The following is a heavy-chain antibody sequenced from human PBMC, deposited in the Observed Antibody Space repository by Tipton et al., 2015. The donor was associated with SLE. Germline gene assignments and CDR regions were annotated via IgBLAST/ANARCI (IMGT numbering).Heavy chain of an antibody. J-gene: IGHJ4*02. CDR1: GGSISSSSYF. D-gene: IGHD7-27*01. Sequence: TLSLTCTVSGGSISSSSYFWGWIRQPPGKGLEWIGSIYYSGSTYYNPSLRSRVTISVDTSKNQFSLKLSSVTAADTAVYFCATTVGTNDPIDYWGQRTLVTVSS. CDR2: IYYSGST. V-gene: IGHV4-39*01. CDR3: ATTVGTNDPIDY.